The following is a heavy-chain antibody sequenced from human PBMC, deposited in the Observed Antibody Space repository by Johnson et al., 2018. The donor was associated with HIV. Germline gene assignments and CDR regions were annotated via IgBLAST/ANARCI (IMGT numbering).Heavy chain of an antibody. J-gene: IGHJ3*02. CDR3: AAYYDSSGYPRFGDAFDI. CDR1: GFTFDDYG. D-gene: IGHD3-22*01. CDR2: INWNGGNT. Sequence: EVQLVESGGGVVRPGGSLRLSCAASGFTFDDYGMSWVRQAPGKGLEWVSGINWNGGNTGYADSVKGRFTISRDNAKNSLYLQMNSLRAEDTALYYCAAYYDSSGYPRFGDAFDIWGQGTMVTVS. V-gene: IGHV3-20*04.